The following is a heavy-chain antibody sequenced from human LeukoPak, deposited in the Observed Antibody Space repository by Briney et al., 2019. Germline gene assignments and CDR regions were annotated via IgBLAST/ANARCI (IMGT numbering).Heavy chain of an antibody. CDR3: ARQKDIVVVPAAVLNWFDP. V-gene: IGHV4-59*08. D-gene: IGHD2-2*01. CDR2: IYYSGIT. J-gene: IGHJ5*02. CDR1: GGSISSSY. Sequence: SETLSLTCTVSGGSISSSYWSWIRQPPGKGLEWIGYIYYSGITYYNPSLKSRVTISVDTSKNQFSLKLSSVTAADTAVYYCARQKDIVVVPAAVLNWFDPWGQGTLVTVSS.